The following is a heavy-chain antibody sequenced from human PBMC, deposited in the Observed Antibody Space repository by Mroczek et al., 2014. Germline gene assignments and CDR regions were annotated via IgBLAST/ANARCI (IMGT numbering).Heavy chain of an antibody. J-gene: IGHJ4*02. CDR1: GGSISSSSYY. Sequence: QVQLQESGPGLVKPSETLSLTCTVSGGSISSSSYYWGWIRQPPGKGLEWIGSIYYSGSTYYNPSLKSRVTISVDTSKNQFSLKLSSVTAADTAVYYCARLVKLRYFDWLSPDRDVLRPGLPDYWGQGTPGHRLL. CDR2: IYYSGST. CDR3: ARLVKLRYFDWLSPDRDVLRPGLPDY. V-gene: IGHV4-39*01. D-gene: IGHD3-9*01.